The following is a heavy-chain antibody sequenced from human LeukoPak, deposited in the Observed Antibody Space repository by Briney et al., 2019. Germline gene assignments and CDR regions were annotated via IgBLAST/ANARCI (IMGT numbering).Heavy chain of an antibody. CDR1: GYTFITYS. Sequence: GASVKVSCKASGYTFITYSIHWVRQAPGQGLEWMGWFSAYNGNTYYAQNLQGRVTMTTDTSTSTAYMELRSLRSDDTAVYYCARAPGIVVPNSDYWGQGTLVTVSS. V-gene: IGHV1-18*04. J-gene: IGHJ4*02. CDR2: FSAYNGNT. CDR3: ARAPGIVVPNSDY. D-gene: IGHD3-22*01.